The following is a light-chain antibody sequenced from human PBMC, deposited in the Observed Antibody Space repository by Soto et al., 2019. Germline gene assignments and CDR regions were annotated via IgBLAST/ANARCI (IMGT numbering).Light chain of an antibody. V-gene: IGLV4-60*02. CDR1: SGHSSYI. J-gene: IGLJ1*01. CDR2: LEGSGSY. Sequence: QPVLTQSSSASASLGSSVKLTCTLSSGHSSYIIAWHQQQPGKAPRYLMKLEGSGSYNKGSGVHDRFSGSSSGADRYLTISNLQFEDEADYYCETWDSNTRVFGTGTKLTVL. CDR3: ETWDSNTRV.